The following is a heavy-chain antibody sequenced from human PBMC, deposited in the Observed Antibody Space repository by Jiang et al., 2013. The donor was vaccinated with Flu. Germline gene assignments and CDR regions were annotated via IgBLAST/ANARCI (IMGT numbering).Heavy chain of an antibody. V-gene: IGHV4-39*01. CDR1: GGSISSSSYY. Sequence: GPGLVKPSETLSLTCTVSGGSISSSSYYWGWIRQPPGKGLEWIGSIYYSGSTYYNPSLKSRVTISVDTSKNQFSLKLSSVTAADTAVYYCARIAEGCTNGVSPPLPDYWGQGTLVTVSS. D-gene: IGHD2-8*01. CDR2: IYYSGST. J-gene: IGHJ4*02. CDR3: ARIAEGCTNGVSPPLPDY.